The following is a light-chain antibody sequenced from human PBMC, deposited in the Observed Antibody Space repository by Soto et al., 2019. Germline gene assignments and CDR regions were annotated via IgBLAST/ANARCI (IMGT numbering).Light chain of an antibody. J-gene: IGLJ2*01. Sequence: QSALTQPASVSGSPGQSITISCTGTSSDVGGYNYVSWYQQHPGKAPKLMIYDVSNRPSGVSNRFSGSKSGNTASLTISGLQAEDEADYYFSSYTISYTLVFGGGTKLTVL. CDR1: SSDVGGYNY. CDR3: SSYTISYTLV. V-gene: IGLV2-14*01. CDR2: DVS.